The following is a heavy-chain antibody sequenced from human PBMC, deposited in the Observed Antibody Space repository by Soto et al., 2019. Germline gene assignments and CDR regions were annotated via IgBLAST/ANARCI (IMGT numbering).Heavy chain of an antibody. Sequence: QVQLVQSGAEVKKSGSSVKVSCKASGGTFSSYTISWVRQAPGQGREWMGRIIPILAIANYARKFQGRVTITADNSTSTAYMELSSLRSEDTAVYYCARGHYSGGSCYADYFDYWGQGTQVTVSS. CDR1: GGTFSSYT. J-gene: IGHJ4*02. V-gene: IGHV1-69*02. D-gene: IGHD2-15*01. CDR2: IIPILAIA. CDR3: ARGHYSGGSCYADYFDY.